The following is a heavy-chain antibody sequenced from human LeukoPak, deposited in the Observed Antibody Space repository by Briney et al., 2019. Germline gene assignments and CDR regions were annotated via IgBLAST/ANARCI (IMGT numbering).Heavy chain of an antibody. CDR3: AKDSSGYFDY. D-gene: IGHD3-22*01. CDR1: GFTFSSYG. CDR2: ISYDGSNK. V-gene: IGHV3-30*18. J-gene: IGHJ4*02. Sequence: PGGSLRLSCAASGFTFSSYGMHWVRQAPGKGLEWVVVISYDGSNKYYADSVKGRFTISRDNSKNTLYLQMNSLRAEDTAVYYCAKDSSGYFDYWGQGTLVTVSS.